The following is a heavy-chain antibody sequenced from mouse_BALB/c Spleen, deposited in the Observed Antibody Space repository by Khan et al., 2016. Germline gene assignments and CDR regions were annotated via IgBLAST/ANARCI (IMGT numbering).Heavy chain of an antibody. Sequence: EVKLEESGGGLVQPGGSLKLSCAASGFDFSRYWMSWVRQAPGKGLEWIGEINPDSSTINYTPSLKDKFIISRDNAKNTLYLQMSKVRSEDTALYYCARRPLYYGYAWFAYWGQGTLVTVSA. V-gene: IGHV4-1*02. CDR2: INPDSSTI. J-gene: IGHJ3*01. CDR1: GFDFSRYW. CDR3: ARRPLYYGYAWFAY. D-gene: IGHD1-2*01.